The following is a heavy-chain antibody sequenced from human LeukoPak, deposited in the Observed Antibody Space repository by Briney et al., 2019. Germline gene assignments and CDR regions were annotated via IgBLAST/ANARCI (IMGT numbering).Heavy chain of an antibody. V-gene: IGHV4-59*01. CDR2: FYYSGTT. Sequence: SETLSLTCTVSGGSISYSYWSWIRQPPGKGLEWIGYFYYSGTTKYSPSLKSRVTISVDTSKNQFSLNLRSVTAADTAVYYCAGDSDDSGGAFDIWGQGTMVTVSS. CDR1: GGSISYSY. J-gene: IGHJ3*02. D-gene: IGHD1-26*01. CDR3: AGDSDDSGGAFDI.